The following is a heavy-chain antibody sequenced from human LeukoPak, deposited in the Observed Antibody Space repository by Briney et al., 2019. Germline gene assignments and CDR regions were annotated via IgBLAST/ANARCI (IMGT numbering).Heavy chain of an antibody. CDR2: ISWNSGSI. J-gene: IGHJ4*02. V-gene: IGHV3-9*01. D-gene: IGHD3-10*01. CDR3: AKDIARFGELNGVDY. CDR1: GFTFDDYA. Sequence: PGRSLRLSCAASGFTFDDYAMHWVRQAPGKGLEWVSGISWNSGSIGYADSVKGRFTISRDNAKNSLYLQMNSLRAEDTALYYCAKDIARFGELNGVDYWGQGTLVTVSS.